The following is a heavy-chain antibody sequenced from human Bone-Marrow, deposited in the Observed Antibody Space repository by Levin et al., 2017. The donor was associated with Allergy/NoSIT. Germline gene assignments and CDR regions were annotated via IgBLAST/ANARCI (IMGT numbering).Heavy chain of an antibody. CDR1: GFTFSSYD. V-gene: IGHV3-13*01. CDR2: IGTAGDT. J-gene: IGHJ3*02. D-gene: IGHD4-23*01. CDR3: ARGATVVRAFDI. Sequence: GGSLRLSCAASGFTFSSYDMHWVRQATGKGLEWVSAIGTAGDTYYPGSVKGRFTISRENAKNSLYLQMNSLRAGDTAVYYCARGATVVRAFDIWGQGTMVTVSS.